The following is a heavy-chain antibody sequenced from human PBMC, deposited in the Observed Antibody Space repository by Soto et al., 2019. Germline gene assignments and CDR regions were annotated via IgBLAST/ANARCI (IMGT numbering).Heavy chain of an antibody. CDR1: GGSISSTSHY. Sequence: SETLSLTCTVSGGSISSTSHYWAWIRQPPGKGLECIGSIYYSGSTYYTPSLKSRDTISVDTSKNHFSLQLTSLTATDTAVYYSARQAGWLIDYWGQGALVRVSS. V-gene: IGHV4-39*01. CDR3: ARQAGWLIDY. D-gene: IGHD6-19*01. CDR2: IYYSGST. J-gene: IGHJ4*02.